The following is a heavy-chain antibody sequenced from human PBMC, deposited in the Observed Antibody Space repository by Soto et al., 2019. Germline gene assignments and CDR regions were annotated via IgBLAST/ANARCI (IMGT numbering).Heavy chain of an antibody. J-gene: IGHJ4*02. CDR3: ACYPYQRALGY. D-gene: IGHD3-16*01. V-gene: IGHV3-7*01. CDR2: IKGDETAT. Sequence: EVQLVESGGGLVQPGGSLRLSCATSGFTFSGKWMSWVRQAPGKGLEWVANIKGDETATSYVDSVKGRFTISRDNTKNGLFLQMNSLRAEDTAVDYCACYPYQRALGYWGQGTLVTVSS. CDR1: GFTFSGKW.